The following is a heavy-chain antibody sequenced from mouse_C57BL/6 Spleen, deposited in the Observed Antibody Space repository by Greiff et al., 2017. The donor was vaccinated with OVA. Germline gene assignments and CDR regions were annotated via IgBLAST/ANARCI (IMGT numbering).Heavy chain of an antibody. CDR2: ISSGSSTI. J-gene: IGHJ4*01. D-gene: IGHD1-1*01. CDR3: ALYYYGSSYDYAMDC. Sequence: EVKLMESGGGLVKPGGSLTLSCAASGFTFSDYGMHWVRQAPEKGLEWVAYISSGSSTIYSAATVKGRFTISRDNAKNTLFLRMTSLRSEDTAMYYCALYYYGSSYDYAMDCWGQGTSVTVSS. CDR1: GFTFSDYG. V-gene: IGHV5-17*01.